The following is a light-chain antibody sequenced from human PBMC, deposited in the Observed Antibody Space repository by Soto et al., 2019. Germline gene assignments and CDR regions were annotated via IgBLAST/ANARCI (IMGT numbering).Light chain of an antibody. CDR3: QQYNNWHPKYT. V-gene: IGKV3-15*01. CDR2: GAS. CDR1: QSVSSN. J-gene: IGKJ2*01. Sequence: EIVMTQSPATLSVSPGERATLSCRASQSVSSNLAWYQQEPGQAPRLLIYGASTRATGIPARFSGSGSGTEFTLTISSLQSEDFAVYYCQQYNNWHPKYTFGQGTKVDIK.